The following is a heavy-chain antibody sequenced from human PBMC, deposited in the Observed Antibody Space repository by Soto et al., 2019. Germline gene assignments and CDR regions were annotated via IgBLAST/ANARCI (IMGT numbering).Heavy chain of an antibody. J-gene: IGHJ4*02. V-gene: IGHV4-59*08. CDR2: IYYSGST. Sequence: PSETLSLTCTVSGGSISSYYWSWIRQPPGKGLEWIGYIYYSGSTNYNPSLKSRVTISVDTSKNQFSLKLSSVTAADTAVYYCAKDFIAAATMPDYWGQGTLVTVSS. CDR1: GGSISSYY. D-gene: IGHD6-13*01. CDR3: AKDFIAAATMPDY.